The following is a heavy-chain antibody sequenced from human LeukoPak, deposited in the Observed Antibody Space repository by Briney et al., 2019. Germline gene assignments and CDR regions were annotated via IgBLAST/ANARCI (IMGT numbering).Heavy chain of an antibody. CDR2: VNPDDSDI. D-gene: IGHD3-10*01. CDR1: GYRFSNYW. J-gene: IGHJ6*04. CDR3: ARHGLSGSGNYFRWPKPFTYYGVDV. V-gene: IGHV5-51*01. Sequence: GESLKIYCETSGYRFSNYWIGWVRQTPGKGLEWMGVVNPDDSDIRYSPTFQGQVTISVDKSISTAYLQWTSLKASDTGIYYCARHGLSGSGNYFRWPKPFTYYGVDVWGKGTTVIVSS.